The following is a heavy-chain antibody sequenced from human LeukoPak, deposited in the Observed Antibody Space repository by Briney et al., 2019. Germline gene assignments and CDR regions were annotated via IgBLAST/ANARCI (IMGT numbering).Heavy chain of an antibody. J-gene: IGHJ4*02. D-gene: IGHD6-19*01. CDR1: GYTFTGYH. V-gene: IGHV1-2*02. Sequence: ASVKVSCKASGYTFTGYHMHWVRQAPGQGLEWMGWINPNSGGTNYAQKFQGRVTMTRDTSISTAYMELSRLRSDDTAVYYCARVASSGWYNGGLDYWGQGTLVTVSS. CDR3: ARVASSGWYNGGLDY. CDR2: INPNSGGT.